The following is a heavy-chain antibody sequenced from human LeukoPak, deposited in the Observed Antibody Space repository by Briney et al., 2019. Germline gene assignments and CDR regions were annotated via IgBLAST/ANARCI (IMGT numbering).Heavy chain of an antibody. CDR3: ATEGPSGIDTFDI. CDR2: IYDSGRT. CDR1: GGSISSNY. J-gene: IGHJ3*02. Sequence: SETLSLTCTVSGGSISSNYWSWIRQPPGKEREWVGYIYDSGRTNYNPALKSRVTISVDTSKNQFSLKVRSVTTADAAVFYCATEGPSGIDTFDIWGQGTMVTVSS. V-gene: IGHV4-59*01. D-gene: IGHD1-26*01.